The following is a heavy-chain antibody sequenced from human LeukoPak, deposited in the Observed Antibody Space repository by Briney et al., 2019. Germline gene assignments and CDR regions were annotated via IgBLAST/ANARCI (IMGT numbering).Heavy chain of an antibody. Sequence: PSETLSLTCTVSGDSISNHYWSWIRQPPVKGLVGIGYIFYSGKTHYNHSLKSRVTMSVATSKNQFSLRLSSVTPADTAVYYCARDRGEGIVGTFDYWGQGTLVTVSS. CDR2: IFYSGKT. J-gene: IGHJ4*02. D-gene: IGHD1-26*01. V-gene: IGHV4-59*11. CDR1: GDSISNHY. CDR3: ARDRGEGIVGTFDY.